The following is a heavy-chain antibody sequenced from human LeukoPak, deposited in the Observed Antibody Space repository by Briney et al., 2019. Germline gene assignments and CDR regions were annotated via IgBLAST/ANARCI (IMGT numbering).Heavy chain of an antibody. CDR3: ARNGGYDSEYFYGMDV. Sequence: GGSLRHSCAASGFTVSSNYMSWVRQAPGLGLEWVSVIYSGGSTYYADSVKGRFTISRDNSKNTLYLQMNSLRAEDTAVYYCARNGGYDSEYFYGMDVWGQGTTVTVSS. CDR1: GFTVSSNY. D-gene: IGHD5-12*01. J-gene: IGHJ6*02. V-gene: IGHV3-53*01. CDR2: IYSGGST.